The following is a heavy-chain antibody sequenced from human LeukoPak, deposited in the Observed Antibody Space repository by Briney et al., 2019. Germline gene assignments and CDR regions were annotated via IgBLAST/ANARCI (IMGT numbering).Heavy chain of an antibody. V-gene: IGHV3-13*01. CDR1: GFTFSSYD. Sequence: GGSLRLSCAASGFTFSSYDMHWVRQATGKGLEWVSAIGTAGDTYYPGSVKGRFTISRENAKNSLYLQMNSLRAGDTAVYYCARSNNYYYDSSGPGAAFDIWGQGTMVTVSS. CDR2: IGTAGDT. J-gene: IGHJ3*02. CDR3: ARSNNYYYDSSGPGAAFDI. D-gene: IGHD3-22*01.